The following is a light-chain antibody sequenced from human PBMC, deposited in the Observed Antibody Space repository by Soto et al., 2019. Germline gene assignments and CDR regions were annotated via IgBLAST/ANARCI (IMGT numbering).Light chain of an antibody. J-gene: IGLJ1*01. CDR3: SSHSISTTLDYA. CDR2: EVS. V-gene: IGLV2-14*01. Sequence: QSALTQPASVSGSPGQSITISCTGTSSDVGGHNYVSWYQQHPDKAPKLIISEVSNRPSGISNRFSGSKSGNTASLTISELQAEDEADYYGSSHSISTTLDYAFGTGTKVTVL. CDR1: SSDVGGHNY.